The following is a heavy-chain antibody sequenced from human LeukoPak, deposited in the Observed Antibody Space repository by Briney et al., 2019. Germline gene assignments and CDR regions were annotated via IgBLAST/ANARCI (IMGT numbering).Heavy chain of an antibody. V-gene: IGHV4-61*02. CDR3: ARELHSSGWYPYYYYYYYMDV. Sequence: SETLSLTCTVSGGSISSGSYYWSWIRQPAGKGLEWIGRIYTSGSTNYNPSLKSRVTISVDTSKNQFSLKLSSVTAADTAVYYCARELHSSGWYPYYYYYYYMDVWGKGTTVTISS. CDR2: IYTSGST. D-gene: IGHD6-19*01. CDR1: GGSISSGSYY. J-gene: IGHJ6*03.